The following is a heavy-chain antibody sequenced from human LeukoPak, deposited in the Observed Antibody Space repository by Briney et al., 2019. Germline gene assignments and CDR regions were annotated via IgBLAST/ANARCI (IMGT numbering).Heavy chain of an antibody. D-gene: IGHD4-17*01. Sequence: KSGGSLRLSCAASGFTFSSYAMSWVRQPPGKGLEWIGEINHSGSTNYNPSLKSRVTISVDTSKNQFSLKLSSVTAADTAVYYCARARQGTTVTTEFDYWGQGTLVTVSS. CDR2: INHSGST. CDR1: GFTFSSYA. J-gene: IGHJ4*02. CDR3: ARARQGTTVTTEFDY. V-gene: IGHV4-34*01.